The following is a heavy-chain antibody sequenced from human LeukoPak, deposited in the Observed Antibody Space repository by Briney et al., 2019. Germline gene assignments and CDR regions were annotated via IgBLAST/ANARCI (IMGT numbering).Heavy chain of an antibody. CDR1: GYTFTSYG. CDR2: ISAYNGNT. J-gene: IGHJ6*02. CDR3: ERDAVRLLWFGETYTYGMDV. D-gene: IGHD3-10*01. Sequence: ASVKVSCKASGYTFTSYGISWVRQAPGQGLEWMGWISAYNGNTNYAQKLQGRVTMTTDTSTSTAYMELRRLRGDDRGVYKRERDAVRLLWFGETYTYGMDVWGQGTTVTVSS. V-gene: IGHV1-18*01.